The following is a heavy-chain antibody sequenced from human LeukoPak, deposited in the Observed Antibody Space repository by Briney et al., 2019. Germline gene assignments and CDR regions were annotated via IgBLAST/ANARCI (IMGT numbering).Heavy chain of an antibody. Sequence: ASVKVSCKASGYTFTSYAMHWVRQAPGQRLEWMGWINAGNGNTKYSQKFQGRVTITRDTSASTAYMELSSLRSEDTAVYYCAKDEGIRCLKGDCPFDYWGQGTLVTVSS. D-gene: IGHD2-21*01. CDR1: GYTFTSYA. CDR3: AKDEGIRCLKGDCPFDY. V-gene: IGHV1-3*01. CDR2: INAGNGNT. J-gene: IGHJ4*02.